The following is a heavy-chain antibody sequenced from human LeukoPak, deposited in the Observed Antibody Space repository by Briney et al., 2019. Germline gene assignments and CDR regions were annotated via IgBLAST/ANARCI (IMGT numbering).Heavy chain of an antibody. CDR3: ARAKGYCGSLMCPSDL. J-gene: IGHJ2*01. CDR1: AFTFSNHG. D-gene: IGHD2-15*01. Sequence: GGSLRLSCVASAFTFSNHGINWVRQAPGRGLECISYIGATGDSKFYADSVRGRFIVSRDNAKNSLYLQMDRLRVEDTAIYYCARAKGYCGSLMCPSDLWGRGTLVTVST. V-gene: IGHV3-48*03. CDR2: IGATGDSK.